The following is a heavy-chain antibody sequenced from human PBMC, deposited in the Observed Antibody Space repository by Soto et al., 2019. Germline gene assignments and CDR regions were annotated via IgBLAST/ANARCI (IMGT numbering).Heavy chain of an antibody. CDR3: ARGPYCSTTSCRRWVWFDP. CDR1: GYTFSTYD. V-gene: IGHV1-8*01. J-gene: IGHJ5*02. D-gene: IGHD2-2*01. CDR2: MNPNSGTT. Sequence: GASVKVSCKASGYTFSTYDINWVRQATGRGLEWMGWMNPNSGTTGYAQKFQDRVTMTRNNSINTAYLELSSLSSDDTAVYYCARGPYCSTTSCRRWVWFDPWGQGTLVTVSS.